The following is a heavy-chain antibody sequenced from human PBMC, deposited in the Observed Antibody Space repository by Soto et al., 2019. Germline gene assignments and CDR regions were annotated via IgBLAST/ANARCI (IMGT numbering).Heavy chain of an antibody. CDR1: GGSFSGYY. Sequence: SETLSLTCAVYGGSFSGYYWSWIRQPPGKGLEWIGEINHSGSTNYNPSLKSRVTISVDTSKNQFSLKLSSVTAADTAVYYCARGNMAAVPAAFDYWGQGTLVTVS. D-gene: IGHD2-2*01. CDR3: ARGNMAAVPAAFDY. V-gene: IGHV4-34*01. J-gene: IGHJ4*02. CDR2: INHSGST.